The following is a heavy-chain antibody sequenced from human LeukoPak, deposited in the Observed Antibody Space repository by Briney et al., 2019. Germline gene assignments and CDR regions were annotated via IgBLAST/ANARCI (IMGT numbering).Heavy chain of an antibody. Sequence: PGGSLRLSCAASGFTFSNYWMHWVRQAPGKGLVWVSRINSDGSSTNYADSVKGRFTISRDNANNTLYLQMSSLRAGDTAVYYCARGLDYGDYHFDYWGQGTLVTVSS. J-gene: IGHJ4*02. D-gene: IGHD4-17*01. CDR3: ARGLDYGDYHFDY. V-gene: IGHV3-74*01. CDR1: GFTFSNYW. CDR2: INSDGSST.